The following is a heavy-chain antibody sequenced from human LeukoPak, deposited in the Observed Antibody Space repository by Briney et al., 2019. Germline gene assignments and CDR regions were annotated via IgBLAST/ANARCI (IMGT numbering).Heavy chain of an antibody. CDR3: ARDEIEGLFDY. CDR2: IIPILGIA. CDR1: GGTFSSYA. Sequence: SVKVSCKASGGTFSSYAISWVRQAPGQGLEWMGRIIPILGIADYAQKFQGRVTITADKSTSTAYMELSSLRSEDTAVYYCARDEIEGLFDYWGQGTLVTVSS. J-gene: IGHJ4*02. V-gene: IGHV1-69*04.